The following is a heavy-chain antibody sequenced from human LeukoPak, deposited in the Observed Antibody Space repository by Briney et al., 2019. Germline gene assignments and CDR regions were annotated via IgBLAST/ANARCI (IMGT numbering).Heavy chain of an antibody. D-gene: IGHD1-1*01. CDR2: IHPEGNEK. Sequence: GGSLRLSCVASGFTFSNFWMSWVRQAPGRGLEWVANIHPEGNEKYHVESVRGRFTISRDNAKNSLFLQMNGLRVEDTAVYYCARGDDFSGDHWGQGILVTVSS. CDR1: GFTFSNFW. V-gene: IGHV3-7*04. J-gene: IGHJ4*02. CDR3: ARGDDFSGDH.